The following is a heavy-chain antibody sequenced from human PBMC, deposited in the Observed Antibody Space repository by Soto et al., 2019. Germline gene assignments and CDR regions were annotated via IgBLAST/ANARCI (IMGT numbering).Heavy chain of an antibody. CDR3: AREGMTTVASYYFDY. CDR1: GGSTSSYY. J-gene: IGHJ4*02. V-gene: IGHV4-4*07. D-gene: IGHD4-17*01. Sequence: SETLSLTCTVSGGSTSSYYWSWIRQPAGKGLEWIGRIYTSGSTNYNPSLKSRVTMSVDTSKNQFSLKLSSVTAADTAVYYCAREGMTTVASYYFDYWGQGTLLTVSS. CDR2: IYTSGST.